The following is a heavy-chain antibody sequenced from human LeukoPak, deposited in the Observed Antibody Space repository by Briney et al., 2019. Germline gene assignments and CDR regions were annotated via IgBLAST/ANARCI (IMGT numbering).Heavy chain of an antibody. Sequence: GGSLRLSCAASGFTFSSYEMNWVRQAPGKGLEWVSYISSTTGSTMYYADSVKGRFTISRDNANNSLYLQMNSLRAEDTAVYYCANMGAQPKPNWGQGPLVTVSS. CDR1: GFTFSSYE. J-gene: IGHJ4*02. D-gene: IGHD1-26*01. V-gene: IGHV3-48*03. CDR2: ISSTTGSTM. CDR3: ANMGAQPKPN.